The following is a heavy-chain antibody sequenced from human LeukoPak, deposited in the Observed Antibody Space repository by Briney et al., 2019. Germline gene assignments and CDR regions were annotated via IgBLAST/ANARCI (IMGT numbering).Heavy chain of an antibody. Sequence: GGPLRLSCAASGFTFSSYGMHWVRQAPGKGLEWVAVIWYDGSNKYYADSVKGRFTISRDNSKNTLYLQMNSLRAEDTAVYYCARMYYYDSSGYKGSYFDYWGQGTLVTVSS. CDR1: GFTFSSYG. CDR3: ARMYYYDSSGYKGSYFDY. D-gene: IGHD3-22*01. CDR2: IWYDGSNK. V-gene: IGHV3-33*01. J-gene: IGHJ4*02.